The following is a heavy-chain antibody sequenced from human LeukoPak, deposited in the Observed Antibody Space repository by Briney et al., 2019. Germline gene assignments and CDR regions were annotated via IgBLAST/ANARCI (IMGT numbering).Heavy chain of an antibody. CDR1: GYTFTGYG. Sequence: ASVKVSCKASGYTFTGYGISWVRQAPGQGLEWMGWISAYNGNTNYAQKLQGRVTMTTDTSTSTAYIELRSMRSDDTAVYYCARDVGGNSSSVRDYWGQGTLVTVSS. CDR3: ARDVGGNSSSVRDY. D-gene: IGHD4-23*01. V-gene: IGHV1-18*01. J-gene: IGHJ4*02. CDR2: ISAYNGNT.